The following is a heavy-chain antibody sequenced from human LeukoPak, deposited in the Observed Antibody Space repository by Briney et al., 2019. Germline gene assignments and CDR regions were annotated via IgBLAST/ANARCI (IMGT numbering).Heavy chain of an antibody. J-gene: IGHJ4*02. CDR2: IYSSGSI. D-gene: IGHD3-22*01. V-gene: IGHV4-59*01. Sequence: SETLSLTCTVSGGSISTYYWNWIRQAPGKGLEWIGYIYSSGSINYNSSLKSRVTISVDTSKNQFSLTLHSVTAADAAVYYCARNTLYYNTRGLAALSGFDFWGQGTPVTVSS. CDR1: GGSISTYY. CDR3: ARNTLYYNTRGLAALSGFDF.